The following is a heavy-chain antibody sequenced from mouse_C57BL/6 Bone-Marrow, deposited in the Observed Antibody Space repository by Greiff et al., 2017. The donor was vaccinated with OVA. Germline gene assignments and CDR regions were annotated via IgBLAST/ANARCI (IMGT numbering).Heavy chain of an antibody. V-gene: IGHV8-12*01. J-gene: IGHJ3*01. CDR2: IYWDDDK. Sequence: QVTLKESGPGILQSSQTLSLTCSFSGFSLSTSGMGVSWIRQPSGKGLEWLAHIYWDDDKRYNPSLKSRLTISKDTSRNQVFLKITSVDTADTATYYCARRATGRGWFAYWGQGTLVTVSA. CDR1: GFSLSTSGMG. CDR3: ARRATGRGWFAY. D-gene: IGHD4-1*01.